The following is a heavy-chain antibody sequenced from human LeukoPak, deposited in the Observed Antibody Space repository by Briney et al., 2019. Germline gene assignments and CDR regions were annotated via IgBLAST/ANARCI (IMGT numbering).Heavy chain of an antibody. Sequence: SSETLSLTCTVSGGSIISYYWDWIRQPPGKGLERIGSVYYSGTTYYNPSLKSRLTISVDTSKNQFSLKLTSVTAADTAIYYCARRRIAATEYWGQGTLVTVSS. D-gene: IGHD6-13*01. J-gene: IGHJ4*02. CDR1: GGSIISYY. CDR2: VYYSGTT. V-gene: IGHV4-39*01. CDR3: ARRRIAATEY.